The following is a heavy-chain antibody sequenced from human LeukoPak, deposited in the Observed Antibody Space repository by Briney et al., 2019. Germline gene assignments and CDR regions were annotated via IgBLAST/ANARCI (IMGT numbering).Heavy chain of an antibody. Sequence: SETLSLTCTVSGEFLSSYYWSWIRQPPGKGLEWIGYIYHSGSTNYNPSLKSRVTISADTSKDQFSLKLASVTAADTGVYYCATGYSSTWYYFDYWGQGTLVTVSS. D-gene: IGHD6-13*01. CDR1: GEFLSSYY. J-gene: IGHJ4*02. CDR3: ATGYSSTWYYFDY. CDR2: IYHSGST. V-gene: IGHV4-59*01.